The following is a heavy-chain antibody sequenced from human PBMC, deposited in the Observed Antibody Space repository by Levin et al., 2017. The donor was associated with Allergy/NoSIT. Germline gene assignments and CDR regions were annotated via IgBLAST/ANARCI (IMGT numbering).Heavy chain of an antibody. CDR1: GGSITRTYYY. J-gene: IGHJ4*02. CDR3: ARYYYDGSGYLGGCDY. CDR2: IYYSGST. V-gene: IGHV4-39*01. D-gene: IGHD3-22*01. Sequence: SETLSLTCTVSGGSITRTYYYWGWIRQPPGKGLEWIGSIYYSGSTYYNPSLKSRVTISLDTSKNQFSLRLSPVTAADTAVYYCARYYYDGSGYLGGCDYWGQGTLVTVSS.